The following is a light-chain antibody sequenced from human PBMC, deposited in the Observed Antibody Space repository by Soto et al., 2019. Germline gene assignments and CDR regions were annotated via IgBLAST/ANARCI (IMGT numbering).Light chain of an antibody. CDR2: KVS. V-gene: IGKV2-24*01. CDR1: QSLVHNDGNTY. J-gene: IGKJ1*01. CDR3: MEATQSTWT. Sequence: DIVMTQTPLSSPVTLGQAASISCRSSQSLVHNDGNTYLSWFHQRPGQPPRLLIYKVSDRFSGVTDRFSGSGAGTDFTLTISRVEAEAVGVYYCMEATQSTWTFGQGTKVEIK.